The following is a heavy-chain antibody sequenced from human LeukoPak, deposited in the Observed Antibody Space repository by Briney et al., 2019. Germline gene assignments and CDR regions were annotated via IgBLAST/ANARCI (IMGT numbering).Heavy chain of an antibody. CDR3: ARDYDFWSGPS. Sequence: SETLSLTCTVSGYSISSGYYWGWIRQPPGKGLEWIGSIYHSGSTYYNPSLKSRVTISVDTSKNQFSLKLSSVTAADTAVYYCARDYDFWSGPSWGQGTLVTVSS. V-gene: IGHV4-38-2*02. J-gene: IGHJ4*02. D-gene: IGHD3-3*01. CDR1: GYSISSGYY. CDR2: IYHSGST.